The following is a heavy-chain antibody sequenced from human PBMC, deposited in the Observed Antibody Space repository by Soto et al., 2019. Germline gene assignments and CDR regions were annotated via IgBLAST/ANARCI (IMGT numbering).Heavy chain of an antibody. D-gene: IGHD6-19*01. Sequence: QVQLVQSGAEVKKPGSSVKVSCKASGGTFSSYAISWVRQAPGQGLEWMGGIIPIFGTANYAQKFQGRVTITADESRSTAYMELSSLRSDATAVYSCAREVAVAGTAGYYSGMDVWGQGTTVTVSS. CDR1: GGTFSSYA. V-gene: IGHV1-69*12. J-gene: IGHJ6*02. CDR3: AREVAVAGTAGYYSGMDV. CDR2: IIPIFGTA.